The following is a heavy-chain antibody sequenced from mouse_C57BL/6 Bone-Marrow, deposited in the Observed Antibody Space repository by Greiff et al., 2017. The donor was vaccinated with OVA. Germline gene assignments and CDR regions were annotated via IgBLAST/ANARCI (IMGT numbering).Heavy chain of an antibody. J-gene: IGHJ1*03. CDR1: GYTFTGYW. Sequence: QVQLQQSGAELMKPGASVKLSCKATGYTFTGYWIEWVKQRPGHGLEWIGEILPGRGSTNYNEKFKGKATFTADTSSNTAYMQLSSLTTEDSAIDYCARLKDYDGYFDVWGTGTTVTVSS. D-gene: IGHD2-4*01. V-gene: IGHV1-9*01. CDR3: ARLKDYDGYFDV. CDR2: ILPGRGST.